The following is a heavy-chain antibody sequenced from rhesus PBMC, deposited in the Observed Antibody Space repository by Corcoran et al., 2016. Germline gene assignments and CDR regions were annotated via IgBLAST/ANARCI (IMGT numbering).Heavy chain of an antibody. Sequence: QVQLQESGPGLVKPSETLSLTCAVSGGSISVYHYWSWIRQPPGKGLEWIGSIYGSGGSNYLNPSLKSRVTLSVDTFKKQFSLKLSSVTAADTAVYYCARSWGYHFDYWGQGVLVTVSS. CDR2: IYGSGGSN. V-gene: IGHV4S14*01. CDR3: ARSWGYHFDY. CDR1: GGSISVYHY. D-gene: IGHD5-42*01. J-gene: IGHJ4*01.